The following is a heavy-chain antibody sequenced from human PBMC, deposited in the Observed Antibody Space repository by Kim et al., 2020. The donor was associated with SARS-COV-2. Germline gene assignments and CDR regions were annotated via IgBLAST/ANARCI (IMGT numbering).Heavy chain of an antibody. V-gene: IGHV3-30*04. J-gene: IGHJ4*02. CDR2: ISYDGSNK. CDR1: GFTFSSYA. CDR3: ARSPLTQAPFDY. Sequence: GGSLRLSCAASGFTFSSYARHWVRQAQGKGLEWVAVISYDGSNKYYADSVKGRFTISRDNSKNTLYLQMNSLRAEDTAVYYCARSPLTQAPFDYWGQGTL.